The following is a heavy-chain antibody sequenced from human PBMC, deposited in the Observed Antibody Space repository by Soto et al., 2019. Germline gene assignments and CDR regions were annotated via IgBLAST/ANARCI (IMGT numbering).Heavy chain of an antibody. V-gene: IGHV4-39*01. CDR3: ARHRGRSGNYYDSSGYGAFDI. D-gene: IGHD3-22*01. Sequence: SETLSLTCTVSGGSISSSSYYWGWIRQPPGKGLEWIGSIYYSGSTYYNPSLKSRVTISVDTSKNQFSLKLSSVTAADTAVYYCARHRGRSGNYYDSSGYGAFDIWGQGTMVTVSS. CDR2: IYYSGST. J-gene: IGHJ3*02. CDR1: GGSISSSSYY.